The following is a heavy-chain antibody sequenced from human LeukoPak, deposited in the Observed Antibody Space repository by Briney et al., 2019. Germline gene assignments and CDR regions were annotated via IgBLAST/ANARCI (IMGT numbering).Heavy chain of an antibody. J-gene: IGHJ4*02. CDR1: GFTFSSYE. CDR2: ISSSGSTI. D-gene: IGHD5-12*01. V-gene: IGHV3-48*03. CDR3: ARDRSGYDSDV. Sequence: GGSLRLSCAASGFTFSSYEMNWVRQAPGKGLEWVSYISSSGSTIYYADSVKGRFTISRDNAKNSLYLQMNSLRAEDTAVYYCARDRSGYDSDVWGQGTLVTVSS.